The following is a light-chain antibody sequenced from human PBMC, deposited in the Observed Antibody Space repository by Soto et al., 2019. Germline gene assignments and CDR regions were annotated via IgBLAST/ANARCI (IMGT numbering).Light chain of an antibody. Sequence: DIQMTQSPSSLSESVVDRVTITCRASQHISDYLGWYQQRPGKVPNLIIYAASSLQSGVPSRFSGSGSGTDFTLTITSLQPEDVATYYCQEYTSVLRRFGQGSKGAIK. V-gene: IGKV1-27*01. CDR1: QHISDY. J-gene: IGKJ1*01. CDR3: QEYTSVLRR. CDR2: AAS.